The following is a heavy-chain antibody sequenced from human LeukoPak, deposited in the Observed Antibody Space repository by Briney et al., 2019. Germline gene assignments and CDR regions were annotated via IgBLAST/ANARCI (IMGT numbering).Heavy chain of an antibody. Sequence: ASVKVSCKASGYTFTSYGISWVRQAPGQGLEWMGWISAYNGNTNYAQKLQGRVTMTTDTSTSTAYMELSSLRSEDTAVYYCARGRRVAMADDAFDIWGQGTMVTVSS. CDR1: GYTFTSYG. V-gene: IGHV1-18*01. CDR2: ISAYNGNT. D-gene: IGHD6-19*01. CDR3: ARGRRVAMADDAFDI. J-gene: IGHJ3*02.